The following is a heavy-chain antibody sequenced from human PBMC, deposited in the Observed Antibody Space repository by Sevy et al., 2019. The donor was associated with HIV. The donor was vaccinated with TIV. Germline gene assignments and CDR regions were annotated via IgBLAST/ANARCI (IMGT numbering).Heavy chain of an antibody. D-gene: IGHD3-3*01. CDR3: VRITNFGVLTDNWFDP. CDR2: LYYSGSP. Sequence: SETLSLTCTVSGGSISSSNYYWGWIRQPPGKGLEWIGTLYYSGSPYSNPSLKSRVTISVDTSKNQFSLKLNFVTAADTAVYYCVRITNFGVLTDNWFDPWGQGTLVTVSS. V-gene: IGHV4-39*01. J-gene: IGHJ5*02. CDR1: GGSISSSNYY.